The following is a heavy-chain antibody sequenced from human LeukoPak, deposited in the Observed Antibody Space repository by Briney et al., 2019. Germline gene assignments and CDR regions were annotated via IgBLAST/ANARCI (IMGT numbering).Heavy chain of an antibody. CDR1: GGSISSSSYY. Sequence: SETLSLTCTVSGGSISSSSYYWGWIRQPPGKGLEWIGSIYYSGSTYYNPSLKSRVTISVDTSKNQFSLKLSSVTAADTAVYYCAREGRLWFDPWGQGTLVTVSS. V-gene: IGHV4-39*07. D-gene: IGHD2-21*01. CDR3: AREGRLWFDP. CDR2: IYYSGST. J-gene: IGHJ5*02.